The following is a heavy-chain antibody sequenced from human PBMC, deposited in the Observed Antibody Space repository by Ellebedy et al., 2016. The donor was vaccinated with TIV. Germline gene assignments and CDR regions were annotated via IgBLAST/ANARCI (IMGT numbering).Heavy chain of an antibody. CDR2: IKAGNGYT. J-gene: IGHJ4*02. D-gene: IGHD1-26*01. V-gene: IGHV1-3*01. CDR3: ARDGGSYSDFDY. CDR1: GYTFTSYA. Sequence: AASVKVSCKASGYTFTSYAMHWVRQAPGHRLEWMGWIKAGNGYTKYSQKFQGRVTITRDTSASTVYMELNSLRSEDTAVYYCARDGGSYSDFDYWGQGTLVTVSS.